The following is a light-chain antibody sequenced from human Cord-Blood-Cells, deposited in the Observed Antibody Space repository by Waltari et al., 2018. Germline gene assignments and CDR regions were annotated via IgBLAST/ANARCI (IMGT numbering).Light chain of an antibody. V-gene: IGLV2-14*01. Sequence: QSALTQPASVSGSPGQSITISCTGTSSDVGGYNYVSWYQQHPGKAPKLMIYDVSNRPSWVSNRFAGSKAGNTASLTISGLQAEDEADYYCSSHTSSSSWVFGGGTKLTVL. J-gene: IGLJ3*02. CDR1: SSDVGGYNY. CDR3: SSHTSSSSWV. CDR2: DVS.